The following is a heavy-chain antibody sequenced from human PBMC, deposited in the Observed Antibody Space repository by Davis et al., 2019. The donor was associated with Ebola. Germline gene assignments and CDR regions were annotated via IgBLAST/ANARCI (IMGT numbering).Heavy chain of an antibody. CDR3: ARRENYCSSTSCYSGWFDP. CDR2: IYPGDSDT. J-gene: IGHJ5*02. V-gene: IGHV5-51*01. CDR1: GYNFSTYW. Sequence: PGGSLRLSCKGSGYNFSTYWIGWVRQMPGRGLEWMGIIYPGDSDTRYSPSFQGQVTMSADKSISTAYLQWSSLKASDTAMYYCARRENYCSSTSCYSGWFDPWGQGTLVTVSS. D-gene: IGHD2-2*02.